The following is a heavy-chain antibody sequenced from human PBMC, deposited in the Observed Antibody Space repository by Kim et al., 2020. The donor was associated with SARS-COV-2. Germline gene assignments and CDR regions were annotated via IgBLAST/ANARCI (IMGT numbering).Heavy chain of an antibody. CDR3: AKGEACSGGSCSYFDY. D-gene: IGHD2-15*01. V-gene: IGHV3-30*02. J-gene: IGHJ4*02. Sequence: VKGRFTISRDNSKNTLYLQMNSLRAEDTAVYYCAKGEACSGGSCSYFDYWGQGTLVTVSS.